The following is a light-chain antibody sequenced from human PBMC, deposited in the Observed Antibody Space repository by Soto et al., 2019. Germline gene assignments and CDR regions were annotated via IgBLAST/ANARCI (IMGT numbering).Light chain of an antibody. CDR2: GAS. J-gene: IGKJ1*01. CDR1: QSISSW. CDR3: QQYNSYWT. Sequence: DIQMTQSPSTLSASVGDRVTITCRASQSISSWLAWYQQKPGKAPKLLIYGASTLKGGVPSRFSGSGSGTEFTLTISSLQPDDFATYYCQQYNSYWTFGQGTKVDIK. V-gene: IGKV1-5*01.